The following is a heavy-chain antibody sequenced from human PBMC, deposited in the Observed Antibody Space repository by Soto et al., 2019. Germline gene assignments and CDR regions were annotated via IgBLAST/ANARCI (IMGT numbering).Heavy chain of an antibody. CDR3: VKKTGMSSWNTGNWFDP. D-gene: IGHD1-1*01. Sequence: EVQLLESGGGLVQPGGSLRLSCAASGFTFSNSAMSWVRQAPGKGLEWVSAISGSGGSAYYADSVKGRFTMSRDNSNNTLFLQLNSLRDEDTAIYYCVKKTGMSSWNTGNWFDPWGQGTLVTVSS. CDR1: GFTFSNSA. J-gene: IGHJ5*02. V-gene: IGHV3-23*01. CDR2: ISGSGGSA.